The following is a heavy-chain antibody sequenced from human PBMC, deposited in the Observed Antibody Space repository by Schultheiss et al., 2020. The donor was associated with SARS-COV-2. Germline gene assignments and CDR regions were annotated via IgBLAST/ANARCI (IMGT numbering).Heavy chain of an antibody. Sequence: SQTLSLTCTVSGGSISTPNYYWGWIRQPPGKGLEWIGSIYHSGSTYYNPSLKSRVTISVDTSKNQFSLKLSSVTAADTAVYYCARGTRGDGYHLNYYYYGMDVWGQGTTVTVSS. CDR1: GGSISTPNYY. CDR2: IYHSGST. D-gene: IGHD5-24*01. J-gene: IGHJ6*02. CDR3: ARGTRGDGYHLNYYYYGMDV. V-gene: IGHV4-39*07.